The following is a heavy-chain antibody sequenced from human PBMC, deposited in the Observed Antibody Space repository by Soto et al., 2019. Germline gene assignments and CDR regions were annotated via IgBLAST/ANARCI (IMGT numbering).Heavy chain of an antibody. CDR3: ARHDWARFYGLDV. V-gene: IGHV4-39*01. CDR2: IYYSGST. Sequence: KPSETLSLTCSVSGGSIITSYYWAWIRQPPGKGLEWIGSIYYSGSTYYNPSLKSRVTIFVDTSQSQFSLLLGSVTAADTAVYYCARHDWARFYGLDVWGQGTTVTVSS. CDR1: GGSIITSYY. D-gene: IGHD2-21*01. J-gene: IGHJ6*02.